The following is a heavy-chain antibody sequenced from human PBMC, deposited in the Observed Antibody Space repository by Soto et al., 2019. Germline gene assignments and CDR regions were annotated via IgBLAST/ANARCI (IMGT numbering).Heavy chain of an antibody. CDR3: ARGGYYDSSGSRNYHYYGMDA. Sequence: QVQLVQSGSEVKKPVASVKVSCKASGYSFNSYGISWVRQAPGQGLEWLGWISPYDDNTKYAQSLQGRVTMTTDTSTRTAYMELRSLRSDDTAVYYCARGGYYDSSGSRNYHYYGMDAWGQGTTVTVS. CDR1: GYSFNSYG. D-gene: IGHD3-22*01. J-gene: IGHJ6*02. V-gene: IGHV1-18*01. CDR2: ISPYDDNT.